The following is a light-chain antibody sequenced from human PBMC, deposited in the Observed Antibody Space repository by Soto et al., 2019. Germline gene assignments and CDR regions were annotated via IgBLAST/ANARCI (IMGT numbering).Light chain of an antibody. J-gene: IGLJ2*01. V-gene: IGLV4-60*03. Sequence: QLVLTQSSSASASLGSSVKLTCTLSSGHSSYIIAWHQQQPGKAPRYLMKLEGSGSYNKGSGVPDRFSGSISGADRYLTISNLQSEDEADYYCETWDSDTKVFGGGTKLTVL. CDR2: LEGSGSY. CDR3: ETWDSDTKV. CDR1: SGHSSYI.